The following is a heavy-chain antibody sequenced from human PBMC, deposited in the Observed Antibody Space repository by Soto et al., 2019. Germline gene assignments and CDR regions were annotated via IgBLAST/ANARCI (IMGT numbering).Heavy chain of an antibody. V-gene: IGHV4-39*01. D-gene: IGHD2-15*01. CDR1: GYSVTSSDYY. J-gene: IGHJ6*02. CDR2: MFYSGLT. CDR3: APLSVSLSGPYGIHV. Sequence: SETLSLTCSVSGYSVTSSDYYWAWIRQPPGKGLEWIGSMFYSGLTYYNPPLKSRVTLSVDTSKNQFSVRLNSVTAADTAVYYCAPLSVSLSGPYGIHVWGQGTTVTVSS.